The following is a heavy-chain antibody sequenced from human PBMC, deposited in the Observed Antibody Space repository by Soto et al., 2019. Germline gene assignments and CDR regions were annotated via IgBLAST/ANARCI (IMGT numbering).Heavy chain of an antibody. J-gene: IGHJ4*02. V-gene: IGHV3-74*01. Sequence: PGGSLRLSCAASGFTFRGYWMNWVLQAPGKGLVWVSHITTDGGSTNYADSVKGRFTISRDNAKDTLYLYMSSLRVDDTAVYYCARDRDIVGASPLAYWGQGTLVTVSS. CDR3: ARDRDIVGASPLAY. CDR2: ITTDGGST. D-gene: IGHD1-26*01. CDR1: GFTFRGYW.